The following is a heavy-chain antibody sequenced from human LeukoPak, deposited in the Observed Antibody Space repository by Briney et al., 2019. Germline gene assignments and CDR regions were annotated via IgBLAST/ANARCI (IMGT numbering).Heavy chain of an antibody. CDR1: GFTFGKYW. V-gene: IGHV3-7*03. Sequence: GGSLRLSCVASGFTFGKYWMSWVRQAPGKGLEWVANIKLDGSEKNYVDSVKGRFTISRDNTKNSLYLQMNSLRAEDTAVYYCARRGRGMDVWGQGTTVTVSS. CDR3: ARRGRGMDV. J-gene: IGHJ6*02. CDR2: IKLDGSEK.